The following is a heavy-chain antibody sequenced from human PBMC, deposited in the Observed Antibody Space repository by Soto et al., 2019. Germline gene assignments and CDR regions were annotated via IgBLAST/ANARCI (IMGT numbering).Heavy chain of an antibody. CDR2: MNPNSGNT. CDR3: ARSYSDSGSTLGY. Sequence: QVQLVQSGAEVKKPGASVKVSCKASGYTFSSYDINWVRQATGQGLEGMGWMNPNSGNTGYAQKFQGRVTMTRNTSISTAYMELSSLRSEDTAVYYCARSYSDSGSTLGYWGQGTLVTVSS. V-gene: IGHV1-8*01. J-gene: IGHJ4*02. CDR1: GYTFSSYD. D-gene: IGHD3-10*01.